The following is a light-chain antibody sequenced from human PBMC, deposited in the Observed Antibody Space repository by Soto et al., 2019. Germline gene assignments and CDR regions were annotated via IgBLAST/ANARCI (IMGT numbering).Light chain of an antibody. CDR2: SVS. V-gene: IGKV1-39*01. J-gene: IGKJ5*01. CDR1: QSIGKH. Sequence: DNQMTQSRSSLSASVGDTVTITCRASQSIGKHLNWYQQKPGKAPKFLIYSVSSLQSGVPSRFSGSGSGTDFTLNINSLQPEDFATYYCQQGYSSAITFGQGTRLEIK. CDR3: QQGYSSAIT.